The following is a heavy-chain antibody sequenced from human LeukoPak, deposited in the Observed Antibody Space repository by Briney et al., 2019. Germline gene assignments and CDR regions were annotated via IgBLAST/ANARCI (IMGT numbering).Heavy chain of an antibody. J-gene: IGHJ6*02. CDR1: GFTFSSYV. Sequence: GGSLRLSCAASGFTFSSYVMHWVRQAPGKGLEWVAVISYDGSNKYYADSVKGRFTISRDNSKNTLYLQMNSLRAEDTAVYYCARPLSYGMDVWGQGTTVTVSS. CDR2: ISYDGSNK. CDR3: ARPLSYGMDV. V-gene: IGHV3-30*04.